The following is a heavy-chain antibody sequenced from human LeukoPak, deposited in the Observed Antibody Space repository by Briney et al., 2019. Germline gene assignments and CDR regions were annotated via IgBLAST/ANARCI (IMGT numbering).Heavy chain of an antibody. J-gene: IGHJ6*03. CDR2: IYYSGST. V-gene: IGHV4-59*08. Sequence: SETLSLTCTVSGGSISSYYWSWIRQPPGKGLEWIGYIYYSGSTNYNPSLKSRVTISVDTSKNHFSLTLSSVTAADTAVYYCGGQLGKFDYYYYMDVWGKGTTVTVSS. CDR1: GGSISSYY. CDR3: GGQLGKFDYYYYMDV.